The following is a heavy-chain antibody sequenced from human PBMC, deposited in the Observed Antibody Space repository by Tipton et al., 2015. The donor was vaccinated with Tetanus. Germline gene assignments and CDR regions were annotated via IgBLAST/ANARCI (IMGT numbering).Heavy chain of an antibody. CDR1: GGTFSSYA. V-gene: IGHV1-69*01. CDR3: AREVVWGWHYDSSGYRRYYFDY. J-gene: IGHJ4*02. CDR2: IIPIIGTA. D-gene: IGHD3-22*01. Sequence: QLVQSGAEVKKPGSSVKVSCKASGGTFSSYAISWVRQAPGQGLEWLGGIIPIIGTANYAQKFQGRVTITADESTSTAYMELSSLRSEDTAVYYCAREVVWGWHYDSSGYRRYYFDYWGQGTLVTVSS.